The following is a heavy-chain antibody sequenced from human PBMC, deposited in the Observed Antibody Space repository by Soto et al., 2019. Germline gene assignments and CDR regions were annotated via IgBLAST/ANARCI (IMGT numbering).Heavy chain of an antibody. D-gene: IGHD6-19*01. CDR3: ARGGVAYTSGWGIDY. CDR1: GFTFSDYY. CDR2: ISSSGDTI. Sequence: QVQLVESGGGLVKPGGSLRLSCAASGFTFSDYYMNWIRQAPGKGLEWVSYISSSGDTIYYADSVKGRFTMSRNNAKNSLYVQMDSLRAEDTAVYYCARGGVAYTSGWGIDYWGQGTLVTVSS. J-gene: IGHJ4*02. V-gene: IGHV3-11*01.